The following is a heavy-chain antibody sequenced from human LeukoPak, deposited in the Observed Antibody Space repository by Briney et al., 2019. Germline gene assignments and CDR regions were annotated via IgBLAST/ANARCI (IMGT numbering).Heavy chain of an antibody. CDR1: GFTFSSYS. Sequence: GGSLRLSCAASGFTFSSYSMNLVRQAPGKGLEWGSSISSSSSYIYYEDSVKGRFTISRDNAKNSLYLQMNSLRAEDTAVYYCATPTRITIFGVVRDYWGQGTLVTVSS. CDR2: ISSSSSYI. CDR3: ATPTRITIFGVVRDY. D-gene: IGHD3-3*01. J-gene: IGHJ4*02. V-gene: IGHV3-21*01.